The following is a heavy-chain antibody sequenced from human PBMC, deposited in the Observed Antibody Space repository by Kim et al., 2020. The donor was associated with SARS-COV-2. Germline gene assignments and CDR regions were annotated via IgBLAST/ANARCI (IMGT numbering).Heavy chain of an antibody. J-gene: IGHJ3*02. CDR3: ARVDYGGKGYDAFDI. V-gene: IGHV4-61*01. CDR2: IYYSGST. D-gene: IGHD2-15*01. Sequence: SETLSLTCTVSGGSVSSGSYYWSWIRQPPGKGLEWIGYIYYSGSTNYNPSLKSRVTISVDTSKNQFSLKLSSVTAADTAVYYCARVDYGGKGYDAFDIWGQGTMVTVSS. CDR1: GGSVSSGSYY.